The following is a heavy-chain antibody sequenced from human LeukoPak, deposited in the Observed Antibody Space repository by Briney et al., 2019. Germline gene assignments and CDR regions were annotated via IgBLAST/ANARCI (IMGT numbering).Heavy chain of an antibody. V-gene: IGHV3-23*01. Sequence: PGGSLRLSCAVSGFTFSNYAMSWVRQAPGKGLEWVSGISGSGGSTYYADSVKGRFTISRDNSKNTLYLQMNSLRAEDTAVYYCAKSNYFDSGGYYFFDYWGQGTLVTVSS. CDR1: GFTFSNYA. CDR2: ISGSGGST. J-gene: IGHJ4*02. D-gene: IGHD3-22*01. CDR3: AKSNYFDSGGYYFFDY.